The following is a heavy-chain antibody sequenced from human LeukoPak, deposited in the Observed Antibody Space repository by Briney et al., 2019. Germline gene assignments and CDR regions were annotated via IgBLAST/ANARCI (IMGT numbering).Heavy chain of an antibody. D-gene: IGHD3-10*01. Sequence: ASVKVSCKASGYTFTSYDINWVRQATGQGLEWMGWMNPNSGNTGYAQKFQGRVTMTRNTSISTAYMELSSLRSEDTAVYYCARVPGGLLWFGELYYYYGMDAWGQGTTVTVAS. CDR2: MNPNSGNT. J-gene: IGHJ6*02. V-gene: IGHV1-8*01. CDR3: ARVPGGLLWFGELYYYYGMDA. CDR1: GYTFTSYD.